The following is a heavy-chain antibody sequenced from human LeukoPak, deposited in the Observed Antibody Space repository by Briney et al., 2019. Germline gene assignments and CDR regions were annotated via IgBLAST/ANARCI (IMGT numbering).Heavy chain of an antibody. CDR1: GFVFTNYW. CDR2: INQDGSEK. Sequence: PGGSLRLSCAASGFVFTNYWMSWIRQAPGKGLEWVANINQDGSEKHYVDSVKGRFTVSRDNSKNTLYLQMNSLRAEDTAVYYCAYSSGWYWLYFDYWGQGTLVTVSS. CDR3: AYSSGWYWLYFDY. J-gene: IGHJ4*02. V-gene: IGHV3-7*01. D-gene: IGHD6-19*01.